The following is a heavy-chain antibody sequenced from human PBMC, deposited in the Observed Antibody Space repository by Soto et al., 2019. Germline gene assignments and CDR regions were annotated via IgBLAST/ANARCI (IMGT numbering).Heavy chain of an antibody. CDR3: VRYGSSGYYPDY. V-gene: IGHV1-69*13. J-gene: IGHJ4*02. D-gene: IGHD3-22*01. CDR2: IIAMFGKA. Sequence: SVKVSCKTSGGTFRSYAFNWVRQAPGQGLEWMGGIIAMFGKAKHAEKLQGRVTITADEATSTAYMELRSLRYDDTAVYYCVRYGSSGYYPDYWGQGTLVTVSS. CDR1: GGTFRSYA.